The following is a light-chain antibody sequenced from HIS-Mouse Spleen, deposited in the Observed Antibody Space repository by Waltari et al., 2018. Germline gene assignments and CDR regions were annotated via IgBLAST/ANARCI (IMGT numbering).Light chain of an antibody. CDR1: SSDVGGYNY. V-gene: IGLV2-11*01. Sequence: QSALTQPRPVSGSPGQSVTIPCTGTSSDVGGYNYVPWYQKHPGKAPTLLIYDVGKRPSGVPDRFSCSKSGNTASLTISGLQAEDVADYYCCSYAGSYTLVFGGGTKLTVL. CDR2: DVG. CDR3: CSYAGSYTLV. J-gene: IGLJ2*01.